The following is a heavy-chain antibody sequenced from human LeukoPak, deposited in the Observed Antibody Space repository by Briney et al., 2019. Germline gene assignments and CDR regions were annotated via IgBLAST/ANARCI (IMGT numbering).Heavy chain of an antibody. V-gene: IGHV3-66*01. Sequence: GRSLRLSCAASESIVSGNYMTWVRQAPGKGLEWLSVIYTGGGTYYADSVKGRFPISRARSKTQVYLHIDSLKVADTAIIYCGHYDFWSGHALDIWGQGTMVTVSS. CDR1: ESIVSGNY. J-gene: IGHJ3*02. D-gene: IGHD3-3*01. CDR3: GHYDFWSGHALDI. CDR2: IYTGGGT.